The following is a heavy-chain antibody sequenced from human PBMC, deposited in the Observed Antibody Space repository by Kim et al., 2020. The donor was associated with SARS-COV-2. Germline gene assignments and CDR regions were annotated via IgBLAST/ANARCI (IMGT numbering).Heavy chain of an antibody. J-gene: IGHJ4*02. CDR3: ARAPSYSSSWYAY. D-gene: IGHD6-13*01. V-gene: IGHV4-59*01. CDR2: IYYSGST. Sequence: SETLSLTCTVSGGSISSYYWSWIRQPPGKGLEWIGYIYYSGSTNYNPSLKSRVTISVDTSKNQFSLKLSSVTAADTAVYYCARAPSYSSSWYAYWGQGTLVTVSS. CDR1: GGSISSYY.